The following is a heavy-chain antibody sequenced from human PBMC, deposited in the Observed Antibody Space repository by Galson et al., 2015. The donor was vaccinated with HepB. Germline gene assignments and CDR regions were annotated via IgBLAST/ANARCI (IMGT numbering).Heavy chain of an antibody. CDR1: GYSFPNFW. J-gene: IGHJ5*02. CDR2: IYPGDSHT. V-gene: IGHV5-51*01. CDR3: ARRGVAASGSWFDL. D-gene: IGHD6-13*01. Sequence: QSGAEVKKPGESLKISCKGSGYSFPNFWIGWVRQMPGKGLEWMGIIYPGDSHTRYNPSFQGQVTISADKSLSSAYLQWSSLKASDTAIYYCARRGVAASGSWFDLWGQGTLVTVSS.